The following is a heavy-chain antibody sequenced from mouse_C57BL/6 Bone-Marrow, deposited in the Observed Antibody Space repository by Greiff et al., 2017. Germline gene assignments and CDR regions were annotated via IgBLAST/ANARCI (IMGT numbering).Heavy chain of an antibody. Sequence: QVQLQQPGAELVMPGASVKLSCKASGYTFTSYWMHWVQQRPGQGLEWIGEIDTSDSYTNYNQKFKGKSTWTVDKSSSTAYMQRSSLTSEDSAVYYCAREGLRFYWYFDVWGTGTTVTVSS. CDR3: AREGLRFYWYFDV. CDR2: IDTSDSYT. J-gene: IGHJ1*03. V-gene: IGHV1-69*01. D-gene: IGHD2-2*01. CDR1: GYTFTSYW.